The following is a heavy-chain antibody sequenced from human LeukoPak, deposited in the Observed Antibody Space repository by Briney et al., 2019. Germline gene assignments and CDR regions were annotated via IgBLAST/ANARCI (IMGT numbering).Heavy chain of an antibody. V-gene: IGHV5-10-1*01. CDR3: AVKGVVVGGLDI. Sequence: GESLRISCKGTGYTFRGYWISWMRQMPGKGLEWMGKIDPGDSQTIFSPSFQGHVAISVDKSVNTAYLQWDRLKASDSAMYYCAVKGVVVGGLDIWGRGTMVTVSS. CDR1: GYTFRGYW. CDR2: IDPGDSQT. D-gene: IGHD2-15*01. J-gene: IGHJ3*02.